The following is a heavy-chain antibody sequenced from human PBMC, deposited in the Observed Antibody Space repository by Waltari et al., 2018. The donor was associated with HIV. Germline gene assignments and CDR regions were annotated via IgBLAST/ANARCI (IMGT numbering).Heavy chain of an antibody. V-gene: IGHV3-7*01. CDR1: GLTFSSSW. D-gene: IGHD6-13*01. Sequence: EVRLFESGGGLVKPGGSLSLYCAASGLTFSSSWTTCVRQAPGKGLEWVANIKEDGSEIHYVDSVKGRFTISRDNAKNSLYLQMNSLRAEDTAVYYCARRQQLTDWGQGTLVTVSS. CDR2: IKEDGSEI. J-gene: IGHJ4*02. CDR3: ARRQQLTD.